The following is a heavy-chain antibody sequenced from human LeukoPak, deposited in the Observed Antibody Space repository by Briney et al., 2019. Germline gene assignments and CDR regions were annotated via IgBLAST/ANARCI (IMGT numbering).Heavy chain of an antibody. CDR2: IYYTGST. CDR1: GASISGGTYY. D-gene: IGHD1-26*01. V-gene: IGHV4-39*01. CDR3: ARRGGSGRAFDY. Sequence: SETLSLTCSVSGASISGGTYYWGWIRQPPGKGLEWIGSIYYTGSTYDNPSLESRVTIPVDTSKNQFSLKLSSVTAADTAVYYCARRGGSGRAFDYWGQGTLVTVSS. J-gene: IGHJ4*02.